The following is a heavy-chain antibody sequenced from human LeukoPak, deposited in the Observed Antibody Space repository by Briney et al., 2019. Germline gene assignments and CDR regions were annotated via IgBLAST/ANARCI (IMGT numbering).Heavy chain of an antibody. Sequence: SETLSLTCAVYGGSFSGYYWSWIRQPPGKGLELIGEINHSGSTNYNPSLKSRVTISVDTSKNQFSLKLSSVTAADTAVYYCARERGRSYGSVPYYYYYYMDVWGKGTTVTVSS. CDR1: GGSFSGYY. V-gene: IGHV4-34*01. CDR2: INHSGST. D-gene: IGHD5-18*01. CDR3: ARERGRSYGSVPYYYYYYMDV. J-gene: IGHJ6*03.